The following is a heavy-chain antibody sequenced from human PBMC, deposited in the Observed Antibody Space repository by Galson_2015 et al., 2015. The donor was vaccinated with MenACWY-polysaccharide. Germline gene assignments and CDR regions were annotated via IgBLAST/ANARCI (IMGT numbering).Heavy chain of an antibody. D-gene: IGHD3-3*01. CDR2: IKDDGSEK. Sequence: SLRLSCAGSGFSFSNYWMSWVRQAPGKGLEWVANIKDDGSEKYYVDSVKGRFIISRDNAKNSLYLQMNSLRDEETAVYFCARDDGRGFLPGGEYWGQGTLVTVSS. J-gene: IGHJ4*02. CDR1: GFSFSNYW. CDR3: ARDDGRGFLPGGEY. V-gene: IGHV3-7*01.